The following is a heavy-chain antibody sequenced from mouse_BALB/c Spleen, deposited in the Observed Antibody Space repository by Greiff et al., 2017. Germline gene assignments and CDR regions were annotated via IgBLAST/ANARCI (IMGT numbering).Heavy chain of an antibody. J-gene: IGHJ2*01. V-gene: IGHV5-17*02. D-gene: IGHD2-10*02. CDR1: GFTFSSFG. Sequence: VMLVESGGGLVQPGGSRKLSCAASGFTFSSFGMHWVRQAPEKGLEWVAYISSGSSTIYYADTVKGRFTISRDNPKNTLFLQMTSLRSEDTAMYYCARGKYGNYFDYWGQGTTLTVSS. CDR3: ARGKYGNYFDY. CDR2: ISSGSSTI.